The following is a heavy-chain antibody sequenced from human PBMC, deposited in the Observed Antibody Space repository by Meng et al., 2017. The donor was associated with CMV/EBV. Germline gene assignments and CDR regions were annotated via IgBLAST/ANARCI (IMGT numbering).Heavy chain of an antibody. Sequence: GGSLRLSCAASGFTFSSYSMNWVRQARGKGLEWVSSISSSSSYIYYADSVKGRFTISRDNAKNSLYLQMNSLRAEDTAVYYCARETYRYDFWSGPMGLWGQGTLVTVSS. CDR1: GFTFSSYS. CDR2: ISSSSSYI. J-gene: IGHJ4*02. V-gene: IGHV3-21*01. CDR3: ARETYRYDFWSGPMGL. D-gene: IGHD3-3*01.